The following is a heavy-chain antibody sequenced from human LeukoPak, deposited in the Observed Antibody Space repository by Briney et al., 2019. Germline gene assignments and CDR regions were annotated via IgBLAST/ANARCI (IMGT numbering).Heavy chain of an antibody. V-gene: IGHV3-33*03. CDR1: GFTFSSYG. D-gene: IGHD5-24*01. CDR2: IRYDGSNK. Sequence: GRFLRLSCAASGFTFSSYGMHWVRQAPGKGLEWVAFIRYDGSNKYYADSVKGRFTISRDNAKNSLYLQMNSLRAEDTAVYYCATTSPWDYWGQGTLVTVSS. CDR3: ATTSPWDY. J-gene: IGHJ4*02.